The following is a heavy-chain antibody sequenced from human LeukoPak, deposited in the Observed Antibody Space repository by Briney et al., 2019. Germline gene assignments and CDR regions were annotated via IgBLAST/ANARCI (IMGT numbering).Heavy chain of an antibody. D-gene: IGHD1-1*01. J-gene: IGHJ3*02. CDR3: ARDGWNDAFDI. CDR2: IYYSGST. V-gene: IGHV4-59*01. Sequence: SETLSLTCTVSGGSISSYYWSGIRQPPGKGLEWIGYIYYSGSTNSNPSLKSRVTISVDTSKNQFSLKLSSVTAADTAVYYCARDGWNDAFDIWGQGTMVTVSS. CDR1: GGSISSYY.